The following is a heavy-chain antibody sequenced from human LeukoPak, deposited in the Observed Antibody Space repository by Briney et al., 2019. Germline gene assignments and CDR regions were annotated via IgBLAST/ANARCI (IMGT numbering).Heavy chain of an antibody. J-gene: IGHJ4*02. Sequence: SVKVSCKASGGTFSSYTISWVRQAPGQGLEWMGRIIPILGVANYAQKFQGRVTITADKSTSTAYMELSSLRSEDTAVYYCAREMATTEFDYWGQGTLVTVSS. V-gene: IGHV1-69*04. D-gene: IGHD5-24*01. CDR3: AREMATTEFDY. CDR2: IIPILGVA. CDR1: GGTFSSYT.